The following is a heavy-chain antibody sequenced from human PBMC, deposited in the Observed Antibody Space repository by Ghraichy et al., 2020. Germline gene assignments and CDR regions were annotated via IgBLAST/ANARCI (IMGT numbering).Heavy chain of an antibody. CDR2: IYISGTT. Sequence: SETLSLTCTDSGGSISSYQWSWIRQAAGKRMEWIGRIYISGTTNYNPSLKSRVTMSVDRSKNKISLRLYSVTAADTAVYYCASGNYFDSSGLFDYWGQGTLLTVSP. J-gene: IGHJ4*02. V-gene: IGHV4-4*07. CDR1: GGSISSYQ. CDR3: ASGNYFDSSGLFDY. D-gene: IGHD3-22*01.